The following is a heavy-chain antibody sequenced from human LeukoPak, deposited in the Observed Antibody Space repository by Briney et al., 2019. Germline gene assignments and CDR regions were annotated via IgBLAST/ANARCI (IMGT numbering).Heavy chain of an antibody. CDR1: GFTFSSYA. J-gene: IGHJ4*02. CDR3: AKDGKGAPVAGTGYFDY. CDR2: ISGSGGNT. V-gene: IGHV3-23*01. Sequence: GGSLRLSCAASGFTFSSYAMSWVRQAPGKGLEWVSVISGSGGNTYYADSVKGRFTITRDNSKNTLYLQMNSLRAEDTAIYYCAKDGKGAPVAGTGYFDYWGQGTLVTVSS. D-gene: IGHD6-19*01.